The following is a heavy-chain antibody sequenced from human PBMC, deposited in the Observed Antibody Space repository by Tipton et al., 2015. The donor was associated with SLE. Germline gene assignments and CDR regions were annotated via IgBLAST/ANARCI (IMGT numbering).Heavy chain of an antibody. V-gene: IGHV1-18*01. CDR1: GYTFTNYG. Sequence: QSGPEVKKPGASVKVSCKASGYTFTNYGISWVRQAPGQGLEWMGGISAYNGHTNYGQKVQDRVTMTTDTSTSTAYMELRSLKSDDTAVYFCARGREEWDLLDAFDIWGQGTMVTVSS. J-gene: IGHJ3*02. CDR2: ISAYNGHT. D-gene: IGHD1-26*01. CDR3: ARGREEWDLLDAFDI.